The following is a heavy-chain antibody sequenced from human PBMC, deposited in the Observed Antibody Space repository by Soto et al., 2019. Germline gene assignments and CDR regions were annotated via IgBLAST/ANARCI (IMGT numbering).Heavy chain of an antibody. CDR1: GFTFTRYS. V-gene: IGHV3-21*06. CDR3: ARESEDLTSNFDY. J-gene: IGHJ4*02. Sequence: LRLSCAASGFTFTRYSMNWVRQAPGKGLEWVSSISSTTNYIYYGDSMKGRFTISRDNAKNSLYLEMNSLRAEDTAVYHCARESEDLTSNFDYWGQGTLVTVSS. CDR2: ISSTTNYI.